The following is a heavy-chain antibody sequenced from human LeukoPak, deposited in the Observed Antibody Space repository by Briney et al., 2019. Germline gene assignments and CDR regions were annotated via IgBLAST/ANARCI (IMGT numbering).Heavy chain of an antibody. J-gene: IGHJ4*02. Sequence: GGSLRLSCAASEFTFSNFWMSWVRQAPGKGLEWVANIKQDRSEKRYVDSVKGRFAISRDNAKNSLYLQMNSLSAEDTAVYYCARGSSGWTSPFDYWGQGTLVTVSS. CDR3: ARGSSGWTSPFDY. D-gene: IGHD6-19*01. V-gene: IGHV3-7*04. CDR2: IKQDRSEK. CDR1: EFTFSNFW.